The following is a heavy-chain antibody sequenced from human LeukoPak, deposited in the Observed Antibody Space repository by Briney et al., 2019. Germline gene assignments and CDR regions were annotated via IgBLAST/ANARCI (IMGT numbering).Heavy chain of an antibody. Sequence: GGSLRFSCAASGFRFSDYGIHWVRQAPGKGLQWVALISYDGRDKYYADSVKGRFTISRDNSKNTLYLQMNSLRAEDTAIYYCAKNKGSRYDSYYSGMDVWGQGTAVTVSS. CDR3: AKNKGSRYDSYYSGMDV. J-gene: IGHJ6*02. D-gene: IGHD5-12*01. CDR1: GFRFSDYG. CDR2: ISYDGRDK. V-gene: IGHV3-30*18.